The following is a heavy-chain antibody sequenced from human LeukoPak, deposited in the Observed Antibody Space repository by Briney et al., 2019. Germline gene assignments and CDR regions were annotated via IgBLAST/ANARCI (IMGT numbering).Heavy chain of an antibody. V-gene: IGHV4-30-2*01. Sequence: SETLSLTCAVSGGSISSGGYTWSWIRQPPGKGLEWIGYIYHSGSTYYNPSLKSRVTTSVDRSKNQFSLKLSSVTAADTAVYYCARYGLGYCSSTSCYPGWFDPWGQGTLVTVSS. J-gene: IGHJ5*02. CDR1: GGSISSGGYT. D-gene: IGHD2-2*01. CDR3: ARYGLGYCSSTSCYPGWFDP. CDR2: IYHSGST.